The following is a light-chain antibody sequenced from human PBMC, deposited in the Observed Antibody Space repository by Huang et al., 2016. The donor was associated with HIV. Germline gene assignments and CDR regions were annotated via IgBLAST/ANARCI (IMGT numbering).Light chain of an antibody. J-gene: IGKJ5*01. CDR3: LQADISPRS. Sequence: ITCRASQDISIWLALYQQKPREAPTLLIHSASILVSGVPSRFSGSGSGTNFSLTINGLRPDDFATYYCLQADISPRSFGQGTRLDIQ. CDR1: QDISIW. CDR2: SAS. V-gene: IGKV1-12*01.